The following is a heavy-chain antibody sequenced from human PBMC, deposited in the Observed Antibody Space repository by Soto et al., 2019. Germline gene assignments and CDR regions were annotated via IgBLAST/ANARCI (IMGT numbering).Heavy chain of an antibody. V-gene: IGHV1-69*02. CDR1: GGTFSSNT. Sequence: SSVKVSCKASGGTFSSNTLSWVRQAPGQGLKWMGRITPVLDMADYEQKFQDRLTITADKSTTTVYMELGSLRSEDTAIYYCARANSSGGRLGGMDVWGQGTTVSVSS. J-gene: IGHJ6*02. CDR3: ARANSSGGRLGGMDV. D-gene: IGHD3-16*01. CDR2: ITPVLDMA.